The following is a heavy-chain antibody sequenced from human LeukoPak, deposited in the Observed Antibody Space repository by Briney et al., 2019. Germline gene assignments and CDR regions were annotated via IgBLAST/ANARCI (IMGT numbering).Heavy chain of an antibody. CDR3: AKDEKGYDFWSGYYYNWFDP. Sequence: PGRSLRLSCAASGFTFSSYGMHWVRQAPGKGLEWVAVIWYDGSNKYYADSVKGRSTISRDNSKNTLYLQMNSLRAEDTAVYYCAKDEKGYDFWSGYYYNWFDPWGQGTLVTVSS. J-gene: IGHJ5*02. D-gene: IGHD3-3*01. CDR2: IWYDGSNK. CDR1: GFTFSSYG. V-gene: IGHV3-33*06.